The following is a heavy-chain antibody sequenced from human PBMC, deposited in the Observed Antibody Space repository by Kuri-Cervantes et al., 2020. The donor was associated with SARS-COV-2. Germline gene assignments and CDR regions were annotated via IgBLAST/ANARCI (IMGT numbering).Heavy chain of an antibody. CDR2: VRGKANNYAT. CDR3: ATALLPRYYYNMDV. V-gene: IGHV3-73*01. D-gene: IGHD1-26*01. J-gene: IGHJ6*03. Sequence: GGSLRLSCEVSGFLFSASAIHWVRQASGKGLEWVGRVRGKANNYATAYAASVRGRFTISRDDSKNMAYLQMNSLKTEDTAVYYCATALLPRYYYNMDVWGKGTTVTVSS. CDR1: GFLFSASA.